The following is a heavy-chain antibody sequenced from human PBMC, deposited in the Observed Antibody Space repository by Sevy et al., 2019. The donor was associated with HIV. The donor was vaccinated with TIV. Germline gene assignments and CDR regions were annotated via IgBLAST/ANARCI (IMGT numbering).Heavy chain of an antibody. J-gene: IGHJ3*02. Sequence: GGSLRLSCAASEFTVNTHYMSWVRQAPGKGLEWVSVIYSGGSAYYAESVKGRFTIARDNSKNTLYLQMNTLRAEDTAVYYCASDTTIAAFDAFDIWGQGTMVTVSS. CDR2: IYSGGSA. CDR1: EFTVNTHY. V-gene: IGHV3-53*01. CDR3: ASDTTIAAFDAFDI. D-gene: IGHD6-6*01.